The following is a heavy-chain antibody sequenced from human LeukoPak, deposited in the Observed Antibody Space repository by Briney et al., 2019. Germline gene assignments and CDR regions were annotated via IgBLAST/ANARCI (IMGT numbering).Heavy chain of an antibody. Sequence: GGSLRLSCAAPGFTFSSYAMSWVRQAPGKGLEWVSAISGSGGSTYYADSVKGRFTISRDNSKNTLYLQMNSLRAEDTAVYYCAKGYYGDIDAFDIWGQGTMVTVSS. CDR2: ISGSGGST. J-gene: IGHJ3*02. V-gene: IGHV3-23*01. CDR3: AKGYYGDIDAFDI. D-gene: IGHD4-17*01. CDR1: GFTFSSYA.